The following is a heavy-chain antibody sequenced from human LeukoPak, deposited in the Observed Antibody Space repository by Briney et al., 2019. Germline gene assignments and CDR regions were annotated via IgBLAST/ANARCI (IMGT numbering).Heavy chain of an antibody. Sequence: PGGSLRLSCAASGFTFSSYSMNWVRQAPGKGLEWVSSISSSSSYIYYADSVKGRFTISRDNAKNSLYLQMNSLRAEDTAVYYCARTTIVVVTDDAFDIWGQGTMVTVSS. CDR3: ARTTIVVVTDDAFDI. CDR1: GFTFSSYS. J-gene: IGHJ3*02. D-gene: IGHD3-22*01. V-gene: IGHV3-21*01. CDR2: ISSSSSYI.